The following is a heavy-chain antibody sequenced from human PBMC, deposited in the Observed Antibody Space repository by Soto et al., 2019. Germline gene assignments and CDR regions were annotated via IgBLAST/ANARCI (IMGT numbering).Heavy chain of an antibody. D-gene: IGHD2-15*01. Sequence: PSETLSLTCAVYGGSFSGYYWSWIRQPPGKGLEWIGEINHSGSTNYNPSLKSRVTISVDTSKNQFSLKLSSVTAADTAVYYCARGDLSLGXCSGGSCYPLYYYGMDVWGQGTTVTVSS. J-gene: IGHJ6*02. CDR3: ARGDLSLGXCSGGSCYPLYYYGMDV. CDR2: INHSGST. CDR1: GGSFSGYY. V-gene: IGHV4-34*01.